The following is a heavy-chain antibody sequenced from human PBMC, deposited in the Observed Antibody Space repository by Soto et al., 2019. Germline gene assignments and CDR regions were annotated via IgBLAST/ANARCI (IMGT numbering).Heavy chain of an antibody. V-gene: IGHV4-59*01. CDR3: GGSKGGGGGSIFDY. CDR1: GGSISTYY. J-gene: IGHJ4*02. Sequence: QVHLQESGPGLVKPSETLSLTCTVSGGSISTYYWSWIRQPPGKGLEWIGYIYFSGSTSYSPSLESRVTMAIDTSQKQVSLNFASVAGGDTAVYYWGGSKGGGGGSIFDYWGKGTLVTVSS. CDR2: IYFSGST. D-gene: IGHD3-10*01.